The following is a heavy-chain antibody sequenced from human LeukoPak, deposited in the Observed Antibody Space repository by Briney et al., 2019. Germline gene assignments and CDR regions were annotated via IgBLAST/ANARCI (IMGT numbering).Heavy chain of an antibody. V-gene: IGHV3-64D*09. CDR3: VKDVSSTYYYFDY. CDR2: ISTNGGIT. D-gene: IGHD6-13*01. CDR1: GFTFSRYA. J-gene: IGHJ4*02. Sequence: GGSLRLSCSASGFTFSRYAMHWVRQAPGKGLEYVSAISTNGGITHYADSVKGRFTISRDNSKDTLYLEISSLRVDDTAVYYCVKDVSSTYYYFDYWGQGTLVTVSS.